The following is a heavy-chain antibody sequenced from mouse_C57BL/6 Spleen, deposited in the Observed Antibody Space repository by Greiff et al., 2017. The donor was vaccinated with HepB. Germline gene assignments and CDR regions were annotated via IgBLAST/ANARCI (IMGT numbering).Heavy chain of an antibody. D-gene: IGHD2-14*01. CDR2: IYPGSGST. CDR1: GYTFTSYW. V-gene: IGHV1-55*01. J-gene: IGHJ4*01. Sequence: QVQLQQPGAELVKPGASVKMSCKASGYTFTSYWITWVKQRPGQGLEWIGDIYPGSGSTNYNEKFKSKATLTVDTSSSTAYMQLSSLTSEDSAVYYCARRGVRRDYYAMDYWGQGTSVTVSS. CDR3: ARRGVRRDYYAMDY.